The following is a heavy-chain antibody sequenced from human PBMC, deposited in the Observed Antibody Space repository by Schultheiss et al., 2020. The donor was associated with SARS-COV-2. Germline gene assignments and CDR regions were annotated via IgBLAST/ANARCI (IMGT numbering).Heavy chain of an antibody. V-gene: IGHV3-21*01. D-gene: IGHD3-10*01. CDR1: GFTVSSNY. Sequence: GGSLRLSCAASGFTVSSNYMSWVRQAPGKGLEWVSSISSSSSYIYYADSVKGRFTISRDNAKNSLYLQMNSLRAEDTAVYYCARDLGTYKYFDHWGQGTLVTVSS. CDR2: ISSSSSYI. J-gene: IGHJ4*02. CDR3: ARDLGTYKYFDH.